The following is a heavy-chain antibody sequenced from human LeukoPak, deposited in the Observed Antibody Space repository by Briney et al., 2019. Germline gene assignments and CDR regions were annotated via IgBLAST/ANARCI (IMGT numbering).Heavy chain of an antibody. Sequence: SETLSLTCTVSGGSISSYYWTWIRQPPGEGLEWIGYIYYSGSTNYNPSLKSRVTISVDTSKNQFSLKLSSVTAADTAVYYCARALQPGVYAFDIWGQGTMVTVSS. CDR1: GGSISSYY. CDR3: ARALQPGVYAFDI. CDR2: IYYSGST. D-gene: IGHD6-13*01. V-gene: IGHV4-59*01. J-gene: IGHJ3*02.